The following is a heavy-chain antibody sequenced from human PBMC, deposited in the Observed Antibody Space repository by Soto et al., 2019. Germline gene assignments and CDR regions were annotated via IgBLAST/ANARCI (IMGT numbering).Heavy chain of an antibody. CDR2: IYYTGTT. V-gene: IGHV4-59*08. J-gene: IGHJ4*01. CDR3: ARLGDHYKAFDY. D-gene: IGHD2-21*01. Sequence: SSETLSLTCTVSGSPISDNYWSWFRQAPGQGLEWVGYIYYTGTTTYNPSVKSRVTISLDTSKSQFSLILRSVTAADTAVYYCARLGDHYKAFDYWGHGTLVTVSS. CDR1: GSPISDNY.